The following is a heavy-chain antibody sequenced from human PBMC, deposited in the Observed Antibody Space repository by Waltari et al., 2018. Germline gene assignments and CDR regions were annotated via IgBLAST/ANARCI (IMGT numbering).Heavy chain of an antibody. J-gene: IGHJ4*02. D-gene: IGHD5-12*01. Sequence: EVQLVESGGGLVQPGGSLRLSCAASGFTFRSYEMNWVRQAPGKGLEWVSYISSSGSTIYYADSVKGRFTISRDNAKNSLYLQMHSLRADDTAVYYCARDNNGYDRYFDYWGQGTLVTVSS. CDR3: ARDNNGYDRYFDY. CDR1: GFTFRSYE. CDR2: ISSSGSTI. V-gene: IGHV3-48*03.